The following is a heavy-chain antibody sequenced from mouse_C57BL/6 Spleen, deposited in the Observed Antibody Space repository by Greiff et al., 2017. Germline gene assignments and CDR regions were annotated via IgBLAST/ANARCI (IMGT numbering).Heavy chain of an antibody. D-gene: IGHD2-14*01. CDR2: INPSNGGT. CDR3: ARRGYSSYWYFDV. CDR1: GYTFTSYW. V-gene: IGHV1-53*01. Sequence: VQLQQPGTELVKPGASVKLSCKASGYTFTSYWMHWVKQRPGQGLEWIGNINPSNGGTNYNEKFKSKATLTVDKSSSTAYMQLSSLTSEDSAVYYGARRGYSSYWYFDVWGTGTTVTVSS. J-gene: IGHJ1*03.